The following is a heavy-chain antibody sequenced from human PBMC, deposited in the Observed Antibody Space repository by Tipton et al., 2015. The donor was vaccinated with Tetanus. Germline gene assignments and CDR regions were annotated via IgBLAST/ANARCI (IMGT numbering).Heavy chain of an antibody. CDR3: AKLFRVRARGITMVVVVPPGYFDY. CDR1: GASTSNSSSY. J-gene: IGHJ4*02. CDR2: IYFSGST. Sequence: TLSLTCTVSGASTSNSSSYWGWIRQSPGKGLEWIGNIYFSGSTYYNPSLKSRVTISVDTSKNQFSLRLNSVTAADTAVYYCAKLFRVRARGITMVVVVPPGYFDYWGQGTLVPVSS. D-gene: IGHD3-22*01. V-gene: IGHV4-39*01.